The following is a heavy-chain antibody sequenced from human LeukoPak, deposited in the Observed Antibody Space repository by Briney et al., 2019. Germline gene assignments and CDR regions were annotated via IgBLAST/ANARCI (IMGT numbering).Heavy chain of an antibody. V-gene: IGHV3-21*01. CDR2: ISSSSSYI. D-gene: IGHD6-19*01. Sequence: GSLRLSCAASGFTFSSYSMNWVRQAPGKGLEWVSSISSSSSYIYYADSVKGRFTISRDNAKNSLYLQMNSLRAEDTAVYYCARDEDSSGWLEYFQHWGQGTLVTVSS. J-gene: IGHJ1*01. CDR1: GFTFSSYS. CDR3: ARDEDSSGWLEYFQH.